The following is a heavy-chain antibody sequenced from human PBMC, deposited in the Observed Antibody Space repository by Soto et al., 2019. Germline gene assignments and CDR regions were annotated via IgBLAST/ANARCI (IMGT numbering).Heavy chain of an antibody. CDR2: INNDGSTT. CDR1: GFTFSNYG. D-gene: IGHD5-12*01. Sequence: EVQLVESGGGLVQPGGSLRLSCAASGFTFSNYGMHWVRQAPGKGLVWVSRINNDGSTTNYADSVKGRFTISRDNAKNLLYLQMRSLRAEDTAVYFCARQETIYSGPEGYWGQGTMVTVS. V-gene: IGHV3-74*01. CDR3: ARQETIYSGPEGY. J-gene: IGHJ1*01.